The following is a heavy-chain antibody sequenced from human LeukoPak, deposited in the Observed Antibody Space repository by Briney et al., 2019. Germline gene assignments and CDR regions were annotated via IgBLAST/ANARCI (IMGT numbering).Heavy chain of an antibody. CDR2: IYHSGST. CDR1: GGSISSGGYS. Sequence: SETLSLTCAVSGGSISSGGYSWSWIRQPPGKGLEWIGYIYHSGSTYYNPSLKGRVTISVDRSKNQFSLKLSSVTAADTAVYYCASSSGYVFDYWGQGTLVTVSS. CDR3: ASSSGYVFDY. J-gene: IGHJ4*02. V-gene: IGHV4-30-2*01. D-gene: IGHD3-22*01.